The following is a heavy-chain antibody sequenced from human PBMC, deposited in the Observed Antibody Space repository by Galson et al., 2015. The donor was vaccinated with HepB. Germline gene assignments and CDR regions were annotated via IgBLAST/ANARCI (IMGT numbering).Heavy chain of an antibody. V-gene: IGHV1-18*01. CDR1: GSTFTSYG. CDR2: ISAYNGNT. CDR3: ARFVPSGYTSYDILTGYYRPEGMDV. Sequence: SVKVSCTASGSTFTSYGISWVRPAPGQRLEWMGWISAYNGNTNYAQKLQGRVTMTTDTSTSTAYMELRSLRSDDTAVYYCARFVPSGYTSYDILTGYYRPEGMDVWGQGTTVTVSS. D-gene: IGHD3-9*01. J-gene: IGHJ6*02.